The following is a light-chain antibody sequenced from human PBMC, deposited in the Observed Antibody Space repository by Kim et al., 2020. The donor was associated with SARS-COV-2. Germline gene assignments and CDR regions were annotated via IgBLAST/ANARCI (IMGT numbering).Light chain of an antibody. J-gene: IGKJ2*01. CDR2: AAC. V-gene: IGKV1-27*01. CDR3: KKYDRAPHT. Sequence: ASVGTRLTCTCRANRGIKNCRTWYQQKPGEVPKLLLYAACTVQSGVPSRYSGSGSGTDFTLTISSLQPKDVATYYCKKYDRAPHTFGRETKLEI. CDR1: RGIKNC.